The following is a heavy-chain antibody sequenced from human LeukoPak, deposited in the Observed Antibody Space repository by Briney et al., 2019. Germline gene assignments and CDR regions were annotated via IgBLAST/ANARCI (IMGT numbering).Heavy chain of an antibody. CDR3: ARVREYQLLDWYFDL. J-gene: IGHJ2*01. D-gene: IGHD2-2*01. V-gene: IGHV4-59*01. CDR2: IYYSGST. CDR1: GGSISSYY. Sequence: SETLSLTCTVSGGSISSYYWSWIRQPPGKGLEWLGYIYYSGSTNYNPSLKSRVTISVDTSKNQFSLKLSSVTAADTAVYYCARVREYQLLDWYFDLWGRGTLVTVSS.